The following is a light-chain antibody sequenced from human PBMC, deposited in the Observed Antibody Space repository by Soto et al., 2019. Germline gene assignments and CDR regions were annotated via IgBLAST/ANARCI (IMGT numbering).Light chain of an antibody. CDR2: EVN. CDR1: SSDFGGYNY. J-gene: IGLJ1*01. V-gene: IGLV2-11*01. CDR3: CSHAGSYTYV. Sequence: QSALTQPRSVSGSPGQSVTISCTGTSSDFGGYNYVSWYRQHPGKAPKVVVYEVNKRPSGVPDRFSGSKSGNTASLTISGLQAEDEADYYCCSHAGSYTYVFGAGPKLTVL.